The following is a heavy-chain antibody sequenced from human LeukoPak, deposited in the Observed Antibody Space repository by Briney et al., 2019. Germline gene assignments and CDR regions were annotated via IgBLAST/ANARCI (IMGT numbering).Heavy chain of an antibody. CDR1: GFTFSNAW. CDR3: TIREGRWGFQH. CDR2: IKSKTDGGTT. J-gene: IGHJ1*01. V-gene: IGHV3-15*01. D-gene: IGHD3-16*01. Sequence: PGGSLRLSCAASGFTFSNAWMSWVRQAPGKGLEWVGRIKSKTDGGTTDYAAPVKGRFTISRDDSKNTLYLQMNSLKTEDTAVYYCTIREGRWGFQHWGQGTLVTASS.